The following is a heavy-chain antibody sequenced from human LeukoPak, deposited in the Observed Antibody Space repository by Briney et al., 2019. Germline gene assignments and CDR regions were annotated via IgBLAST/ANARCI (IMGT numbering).Heavy chain of an antibody. CDR1: GFPFRNYS. CDR2: ISSRSSTI. J-gene: IGHJ3*02. Sequence: GGSLRLSCAASGFPFRNYSMNWVRQAPGKGLEWISYISSRSSTIFYADSVKGRFTISRDNAKNSLYLQMNSLRAEDTAVYYCARGDPTVTTTGSGGLDIWGQGTMVTVSS. CDR3: ARGDPTVTTTGSGGLDI. V-gene: IGHV3-48*01. D-gene: IGHD4-17*01.